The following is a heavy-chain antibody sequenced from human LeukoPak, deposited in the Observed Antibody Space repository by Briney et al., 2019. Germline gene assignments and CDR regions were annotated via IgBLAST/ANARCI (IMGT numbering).Heavy chain of an antibody. CDR3: ARDPNWGSGY. D-gene: IGHD7-27*01. V-gene: IGHV3-23*01. CDR1: GFTFSNYV. Sequence: PGGSLRLSCAASGFTFSNYVMIWVRQAPGKGLEWVSIIGTSGGDIHYADSVKGRFRISRDNSKNTLSLQMNSLRVDDTAVYYCARDPNWGSGYWGQGTLVTVSS. CDR2: IGTSGGDI. J-gene: IGHJ4*02.